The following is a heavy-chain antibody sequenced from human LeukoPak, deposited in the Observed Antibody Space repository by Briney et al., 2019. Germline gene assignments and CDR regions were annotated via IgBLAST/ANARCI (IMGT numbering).Heavy chain of an antibody. CDR1: GFIFNNYA. J-gene: IGHJ4*02. CDR3: AKDNRRHYTSGPNPDSLH. Sequence: GGSLRLSCAGSGFIFNNYAMHWVRQPPGKGLEWVSGISWNSGSIDYADSVKGRFTISRDNAKNSLYLQMNSPRVEDTAFYYCAKDNRRHYTSGPNPDSLHWGQGALVTVSS. D-gene: IGHD6-19*01. CDR2: ISWNSGSI. V-gene: IGHV3-9*01.